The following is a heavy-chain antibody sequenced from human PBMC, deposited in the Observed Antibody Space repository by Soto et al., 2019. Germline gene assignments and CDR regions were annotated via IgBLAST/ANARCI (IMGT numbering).Heavy chain of an antibody. CDR1: GFTFSSYW. J-gene: IGHJ4*02. D-gene: IGHD5-12*01. V-gene: IGHV3-7*01. Sequence: GGSLRLSCAASGFTFSSYWMSWVRQAPGKGLEWVANIKQDGSEKYYVDSVKGRFTISRDNAKNSLYLRMNSLRAEDTAVYYCARAEGGYDFYWDYWGQGTLVTVSS. CDR2: IKQDGSEK. CDR3: ARAEGGYDFYWDY.